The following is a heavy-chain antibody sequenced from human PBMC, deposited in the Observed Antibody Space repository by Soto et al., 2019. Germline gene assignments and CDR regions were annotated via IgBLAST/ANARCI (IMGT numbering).Heavy chain of an antibody. J-gene: IGHJ4*02. Sequence: ASVKVSCKASGYTFTSYGISWVRQAPGQGLEWMGWISAYNGNTNYAQKLQGRVTMTTDTSTSTAYMELRSLRSDDTAVYYCARGPDDYYDSSGYVDYWGQGNLVTVSS. CDR2: ISAYNGNT. CDR3: ARGPDDYYDSSGYVDY. D-gene: IGHD3-22*01. CDR1: GYTFTSYG. V-gene: IGHV1-18*04.